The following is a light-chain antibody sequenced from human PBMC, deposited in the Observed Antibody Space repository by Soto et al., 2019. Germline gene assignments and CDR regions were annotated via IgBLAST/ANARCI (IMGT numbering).Light chain of an antibody. CDR2: DVS. CDR3: SSYTSSSTWV. Sequence: ALTQPASVSGSPGQSITISCTGTSSDVGGYNYVSWYQQHPGKAPKLMIYDVSNRPSGVSNRFSGSKSGNTASLTISGLQAEDEADYYCSSYTSSSTWVFGGGTKVTVL. V-gene: IGLV2-14*01. CDR1: SSDVGGYNY. J-gene: IGLJ3*02.